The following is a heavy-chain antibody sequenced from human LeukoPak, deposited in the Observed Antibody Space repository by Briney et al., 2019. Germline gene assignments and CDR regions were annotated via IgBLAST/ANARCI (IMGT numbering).Heavy chain of an antibody. CDR3: ARGRYDFWSGYFASGYYFDY. Sequence: SETLSLTCAVYGGSFSGYYWSWIRQPPGKGLEWIGEINHSGGTNYNPSLKSRVTISVDTSKNQFSLKLSSVTAADTAVYYCARGRYDFWSGYFASGYYFDYWGQGTLVTVSS. D-gene: IGHD3-3*01. J-gene: IGHJ4*02. CDR1: GGSFSGYY. CDR2: INHSGGT. V-gene: IGHV4-34*01.